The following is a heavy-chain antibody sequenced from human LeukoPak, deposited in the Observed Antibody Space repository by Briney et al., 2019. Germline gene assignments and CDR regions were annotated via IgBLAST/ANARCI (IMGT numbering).Heavy chain of an antibody. V-gene: IGHV3-21*01. CDR1: GFPFSSNS. CDR2: ITSSSRYI. CDR3: ASFSYGGGY. D-gene: IGHD5-18*01. J-gene: IGHJ4*02. Sequence: GGSLRLSCEASGFPFSSNSMSWVRQARGKGLEWVSSITSSSRYIYYADSVKGRFTISRDNAKNSLYLQVNSLRAEDTAVYYCASFSYGGGYWGQGTLVTVSS.